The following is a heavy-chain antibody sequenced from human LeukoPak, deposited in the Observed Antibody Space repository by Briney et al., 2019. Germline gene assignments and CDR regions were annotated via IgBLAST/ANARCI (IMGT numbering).Heavy chain of an antibody. CDR1: GVSFSGYY. CDR2: INHSGST. CDR3: ARGHRGVGSFNYYYYYYMDV. Sequence: SETLSLTCAVYGVSFSGYYWSWIRQPPGKGLEWIGEINHSGSTNYNPSLKSRVTISVDTSKNQFSLKLSSVTAADTAVYYCARGHRGVGSFNYYYYYYMDVWGKGTTDTVSS. V-gene: IGHV4-34*01. J-gene: IGHJ6*03. D-gene: IGHD3-10*01.